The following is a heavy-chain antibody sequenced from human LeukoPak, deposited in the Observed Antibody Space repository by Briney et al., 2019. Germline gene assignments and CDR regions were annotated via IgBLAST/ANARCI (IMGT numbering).Heavy chain of an antibody. Sequence: SETLSLTCTVSGGSITSYYWTWIRQPPGKGLEWIGYIDHSGSTNYNPSLKSRVTILVDTSKNQFSLKLSSVTAADTAVYYCARDSPYDFWSGYDGMDVWGQGTTVTVSS. CDR1: GGSITSYY. CDR2: IDHSGST. V-gene: IGHV4-59*01. J-gene: IGHJ6*02. CDR3: ARDSPYDFWSGYDGMDV. D-gene: IGHD3-3*01.